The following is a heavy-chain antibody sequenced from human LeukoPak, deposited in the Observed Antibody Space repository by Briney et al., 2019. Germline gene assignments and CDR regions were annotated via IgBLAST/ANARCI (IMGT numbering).Heavy chain of an antibody. J-gene: IGHJ4*02. CDR1: GYTFTSYY. CDR3: ASNCGGDCSSWTFDY. CDR2: INPSGGST. Sequence: ASVKVSCTASGYTFTSYYMHWVRQAPGQGLEWMGLINPSGGSTSYAQKFQGRVTMTRDTSTSTGYMELSSLRSEDTAVYYCASNCGGDCSSWTFDYWGQGTLVTVSS. D-gene: IGHD2-21*02. V-gene: IGHV1-46*01.